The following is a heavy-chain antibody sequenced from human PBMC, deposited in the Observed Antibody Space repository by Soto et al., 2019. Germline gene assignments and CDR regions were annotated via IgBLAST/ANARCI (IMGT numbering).Heavy chain of an antibody. Sequence: EVQLVESGGGLVQPGGSLRLSCAASGFTFSSYWMSWVRQAPGKGLEWVANIKQDGSEKYYVDSVKGRFTISRDNAKNSLYLQMNSLRAEDTAVYYSARDPNIVATMGSIYYYYGMDVWGQGTTVTVSS. D-gene: IGHD5-12*01. CDR2: IKQDGSEK. J-gene: IGHJ6*02. V-gene: IGHV3-7*01. CDR1: GFTFSSYW. CDR3: ARDPNIVATMGSIYYYYGMDV.